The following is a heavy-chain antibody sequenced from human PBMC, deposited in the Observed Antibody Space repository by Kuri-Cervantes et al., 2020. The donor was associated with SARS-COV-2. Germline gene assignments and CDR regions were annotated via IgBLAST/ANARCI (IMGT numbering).Heavy chain of an antibody. D-gene: IGHD3-9*01. CDR3: ARQYYDILTGYYLYGMDV. Sequence: GGSLRLSCAASGLTFSSYSMNWVRQAPGKGLEWVSYISSSSSTTYYADSVKGRFTISRDNAKNSLYLQMNSLRDEDTAVYYCARQYYDILTGYYLYGMDVWGQGTTVTVSS. CDR1: GLTFSSYS. CDR2: ISSSSSTT. J-gene: IGHJ6*02. V-gene: IGHV3-48*02.